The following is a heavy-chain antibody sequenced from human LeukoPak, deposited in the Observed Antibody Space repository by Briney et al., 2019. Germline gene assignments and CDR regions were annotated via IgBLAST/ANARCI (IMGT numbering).Heavy chain of an antibody. V-gene: IGHV1-2*02. D-gene: IGHD6-13*01. CDR1: GYIFTGYY. J-gene: IGHJ5*02. CDR3: ARDRSSSWYVQNWFDP. CDR2: INPNSGGP. Sequence: AASVKLSCKASGYIFTGYYIHWVRQAPGQGLEWMGWINPNSGGPNYAQKFQGRVTMTRDTSISTAYMELSRLRSDDTAVYYCARDRSSSWYVQNWFDPWGQGTLVTVSS.